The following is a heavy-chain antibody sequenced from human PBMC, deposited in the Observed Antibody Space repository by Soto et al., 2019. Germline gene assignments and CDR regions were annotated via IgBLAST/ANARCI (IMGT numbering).Heavy chain of an antibody. D-gene: IGHD3-9*01. CDR1: GFTFSSYG. J-gene: IGHJ6*02. Sequence: GGSLRLSCAASGFTFSSYGMHWVRQAPGKGLEWVAVIWYDGSNKYYADSVKGRFTISRDNSKNTLYLQMNSLRAEDTAVYYCARDPPGLDYYGMDVWGQGTTVTVSS. V-gene: IGHV3-33*01. CDR2: IWYDGSNK. CDR3: ARDPPGLDYYGMDV.